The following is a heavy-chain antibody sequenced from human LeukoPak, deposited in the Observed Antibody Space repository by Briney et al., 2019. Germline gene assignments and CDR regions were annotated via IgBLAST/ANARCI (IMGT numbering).Heavy chain of an antibody. CDR2: TDGSNT. CDR3: AKDLIAGASDYFDS. V-gene: IGHV3-30*18. CDR1: GFTFTIYA. Sequence: GGSLRLSCTVSGFTFTIYATHWVRQAPGKGLEWVAVTDGSNTFYADSVKGRFNLSSDKSKNTLYLQMNNLRVEDTAVYYCAKDLIAGASDYFDSWGQGTLVTVSS. J-gene: IGHJ4*02.